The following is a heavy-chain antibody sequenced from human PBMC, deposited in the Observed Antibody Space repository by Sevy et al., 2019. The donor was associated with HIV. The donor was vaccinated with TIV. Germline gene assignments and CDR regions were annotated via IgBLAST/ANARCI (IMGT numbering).Heavy chain of an antibody. CDR3: AREGAGEAFDI. CDR2: IYSGGST. J-gene: IGHJ3*02. D-gene: IGHD1-26*01. CDR1: GFTVSSNY. Sequence: GGSLRLSCAASGFTVSSNYMSWVRQAPGKGLEWVSVIYSGGSTYYADSVKGRFTISRDNSNNTLYLQMNSLRAEDTAVYYCAREGAGEAFDIWGQGTMVTVSS. V-gene: IGHV3-66*01.